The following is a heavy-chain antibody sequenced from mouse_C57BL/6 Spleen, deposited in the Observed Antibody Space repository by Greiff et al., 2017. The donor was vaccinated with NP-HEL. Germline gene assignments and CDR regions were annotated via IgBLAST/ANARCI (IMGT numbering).Heavy chain of an antibody. D-gene: IGHD2-1*01. CDR3: ARGDGNYGVYAMDY. V-gene: IGHV1-52*01. Sequence: VQLQQPGAELVRPGSSVKLSCKASGYTFNSYWMHWVKQRPIQGLEWIGNIDPSDSETHYNQKFKDKATLTVDKSSSTAYMQLSSLTSEDSAVYYCARGDGNYGVYAMDYWGQGTSVTVSS. CDR1: GYTFNSYW. CDR2: IDPSDSET. J-gene: IGHJ4*01.